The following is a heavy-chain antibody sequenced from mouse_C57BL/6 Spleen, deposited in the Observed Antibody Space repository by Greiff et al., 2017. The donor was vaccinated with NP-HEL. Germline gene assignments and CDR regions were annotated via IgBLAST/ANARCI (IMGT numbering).Heavy chain of an antibody. V-gene: IGHV3-6*01. CDR2: ISYDGSN. D-gene: IGHD1-1*01. CDR1: GYSITSGYY. CDR3: ARDSSYVYFDY. J-gene: IGHJ2*01. Sequence: EVQLQQSGPGLVKPSQSLSLTCSVTGYSITSGYYWNWIRQFPGNKLEWMGYISYDGSNNYNPSLKNRISITRDTSKNQFFLKLNSVTTEDTATDYCARDSSYVYFDYWGQGTTLTVSS.